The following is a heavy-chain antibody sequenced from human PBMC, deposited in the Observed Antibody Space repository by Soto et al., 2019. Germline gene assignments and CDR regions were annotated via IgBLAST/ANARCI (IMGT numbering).Heavy chain of an antibody. CDR3: ATDRDCSSTSCYVGGSDAFDI. Sequence: GASVKVSCKVSGYTLTELSMHWVRQAPGKGLEWMGGFDPEDGETIYAQKFQGRVTMTEDTSTDTAYTELSSLRSEDTAVYYCATDRDCSSTSCYVGGSDAFDIWGQGTMVTVSS. J-gene: IGHJ3*02. CDR2: FDPEDGET. D-gene: IGHD2-2*01. V-gene: IGHV1-24*01. CDR1: GYTLTELS.